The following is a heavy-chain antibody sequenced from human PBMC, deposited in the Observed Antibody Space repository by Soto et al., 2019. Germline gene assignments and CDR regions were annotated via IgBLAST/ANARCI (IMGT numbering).Heavy chain of an antibody. V-gene: IGHV2-5*02. CDR3: AHRRSYCSGGSCYSGFDY. J-gene: IGHJ4*02. D-gene: IGHD2-15*01. CDR1: GFSLSTSGVG. CDR2: SYWDDDK. Sequence: QITLKESGPTLVKPTQTLTLTCTFSGFSLSTSGVGVGWIRQPPGKALEWLALSYWDDDKRYSPSLKSRLTITNNTSKNHVVLTITNMDPVDTATYYCAHRRSYCSGGSCYSGFDYWGQGTLVTVSS.